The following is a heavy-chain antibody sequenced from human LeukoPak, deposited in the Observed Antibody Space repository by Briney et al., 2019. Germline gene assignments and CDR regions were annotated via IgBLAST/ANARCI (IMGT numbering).Heavy chain of an antibody. V-gene: IGHV1-18*01. D-gene: IGHD5-12*01. CDR1: GYTFNSYG. CDR3: ARLRYSGYDRTFDD. CDR2: ISAYNGNT. J-gene: IGHJ4*02. Sequence: ASVKVSCKASGYTFNSYGISWVRQAPGQELEWMGWISAYNGNTHYPQKLQGRVTMTTDTSTTTAYMELRSLISDDTAVYYWARLRYSGYDRTFDDWGQGTLVTVSS.